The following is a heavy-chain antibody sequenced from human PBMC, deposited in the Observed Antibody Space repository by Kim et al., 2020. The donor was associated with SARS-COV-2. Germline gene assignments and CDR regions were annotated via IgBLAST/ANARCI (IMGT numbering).Heavy chain of an antibody. Sequence: ASVKVSCKVSGYTFTDFSMQWVRQAPGQRLEWMGGINTEDGETMYAQKFQDRVTMTEDTSTDTAYMELSSLRSEDTAVYYCATSITIVGGFYPCGQGTLVTASS. D-gene: IGHD3-3*01. CDR1: GYTFTDFS. J-gene: IGHJ5*02. CDR3: ATSITIVGGFYP. V-gene: IGHV1-24*01. CDR2: INTEDGET.